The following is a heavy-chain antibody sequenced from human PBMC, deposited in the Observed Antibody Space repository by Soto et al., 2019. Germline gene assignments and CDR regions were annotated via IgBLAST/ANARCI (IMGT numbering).Heavy chain of an antibody. CDR3: AIPPTVTTYRFPFFKY. D-gene: IGHD4-17*01. J-gene: IGHJ4*02. V-gene: IGHV3-23*01. Sequence: GGSLRLSCAASGFTFSSYAMSWVRQAPGKGLEWVSAISGSGGSTYYADSVKGRFTISRDNSKNTLYLQMNSLRAEDTAVYYCAIPPTVTTYRFPFFKYGGKGTLVTVPS. CDR1: GFTFSSYA. CDR2: ISGSGGST.